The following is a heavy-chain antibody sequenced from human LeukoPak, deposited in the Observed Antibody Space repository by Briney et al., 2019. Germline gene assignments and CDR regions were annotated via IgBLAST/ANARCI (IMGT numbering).Heavy chain of an antibody. CDR1: GFTFSSYS. V-gene: IGHV3-21*01. D-gene: IGHD3-10*01. Sequence: GGSLRLSCAASGFTFSSYSMNWVRQAPGKGLEWVSSISSCSSYIYYADSVKGRFTISRDNAKNSLYLQMNSLRAEDTAVYYCARGKETYYYGSGSYYPTTTPDYWGQGTLVTVSS. CDR2: ISSCSSYI. CDR3: ARGKETYYYGSGSYYPTTTPDY. J-gene: IGHJ4*02.